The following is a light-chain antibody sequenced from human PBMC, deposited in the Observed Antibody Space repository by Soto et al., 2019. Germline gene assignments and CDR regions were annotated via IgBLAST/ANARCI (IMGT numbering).Light chain of an antibody. J-gene: IGKJ2*01. CDR3: QQYHNWPPQYT. Sequence: EIVMTQSPASLSVSPGDGATLSCRASQSVASNVAWYQQKPGQGPRLLIHGASTRAVGVPARCSGSGSGTDFTLTISSLQSEDFAFYYCQQYHNWPPQYTFGQGTKLQIK. CDR1: QSVASN. CDR2: GAS. V-gene: IGKV3-15*01.